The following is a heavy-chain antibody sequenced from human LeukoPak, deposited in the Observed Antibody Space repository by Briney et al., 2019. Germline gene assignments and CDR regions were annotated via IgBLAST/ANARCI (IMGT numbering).Heavy chain of an antibody. CDR3: ARDGEYSSSDDFDI. V-gene: IGHV1-69*13. Sequence: SVKVSCKASGGTFSSYAISWVRQAPGQGLEWMGGIIPIFGTANYAQKFQGRVTITADESTSTAYMELSSLRSEDTAVYYCARDGEYSSSDDFDIWGQETMVTVSS. CDR1: GGTFSSYA. J-gene: IGHJ3*02. CDR2: IIPIFGTA. D-gene: IGHD6-6*01.